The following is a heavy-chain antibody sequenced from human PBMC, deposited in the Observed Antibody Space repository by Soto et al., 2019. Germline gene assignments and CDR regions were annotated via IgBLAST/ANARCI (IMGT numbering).Heavy chain of an antibody. J-gene: IGHJ4*02. CDR1: GVSITSGDNY. CDR2: IFYIGNA. D-gene: IGHD1-7*01. Sequence: QVQLQETGPGLVKPSQTLSLTCTVSGVSITSGDNYWSWIRQPPGKGLEWIGYIFYIGNAYYNPSLQSRVIISVDTSRNQCSLRLTSVTAADTAVYYCVRKTGTTFLGSFFDHWGQGTLVTVSS. V-gene: IGHV4-30-4*01. CDR3: VRKTGTTFLGSFFDH.